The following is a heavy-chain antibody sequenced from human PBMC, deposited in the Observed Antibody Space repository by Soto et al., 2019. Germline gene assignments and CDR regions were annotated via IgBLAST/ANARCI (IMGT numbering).Heavy chain of an antibody. CDR1: GFTFSSFA. Sequence: QVQLVESGGGVVQPGRSLRLSCAASGFTFSSFALHWVRQAPGKGLEWVAFISYDGSKQFYADAVKGRSTISRDDSKNTLYLQMNSPRPEDTAVYYCARGPTNYYDSSGYYVFDYWGQGTLVTVSS. V-gene: IGHV3-30-3*01. J-gene: IGHJ4*02. D-gene: IGHD3-22*01. CDR2: ISYDGSKQ. CDR3: ARGPTNYYDSSGYYVFDY.